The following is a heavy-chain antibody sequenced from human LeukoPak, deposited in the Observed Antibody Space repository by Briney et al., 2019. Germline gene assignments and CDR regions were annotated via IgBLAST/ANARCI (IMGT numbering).Heavy chain of an antibody. CDR3: ARQYGDNSGSLDH. CDR2: ISTYNGNT. D-gene: IGHD4-23*01. CDR1: GYTFFTYG. Sequence: ASVKVSCKASGYTFFTYGVTWVRQAPGQGVEGMGWISTYNGNTIAQKFQGRGTLTTDTSTSTAYMDLRSLKSDDTAVYYCARQYGDNSGSLDHWGQGTLVTVSS. V-gene: IGHV1-18*01. J-gene: IGHJ4*02.